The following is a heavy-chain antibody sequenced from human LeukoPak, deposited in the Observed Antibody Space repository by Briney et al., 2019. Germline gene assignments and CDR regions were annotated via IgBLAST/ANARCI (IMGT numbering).Heavy chain of an antibody. Sequence: SETLSLTCTVSGGSISSSSYYWGWIRQPPGKGLEWIGSIYYTGSTYYNPSLKSRVTISVDTSKNQFSLQLRSVTAADTAVYYCARDRYYEPLDYWGQGTLVTVST. D-gene: IGHD3-22*01. V-gene: IGHV4-39*07. CDR3: ARDRYYEPLDY. CDR1: GGSISSSSYY. CDR2: IYYTGST. J-gene: IGHJ4*02.